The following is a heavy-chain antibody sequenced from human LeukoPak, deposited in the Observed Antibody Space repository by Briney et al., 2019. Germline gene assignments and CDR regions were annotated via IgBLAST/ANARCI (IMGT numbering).Heavy chain of an antibody. CDR2: IYPGDSDT. CDR1: GYSFTSYW. D-gene: IGHD3-10*01. V-gene: IGHV5-51*01. CDR3: ARHYYGSGSYPGGDWFDP. J-gene: IGHJ5*02. Sequence: KPGESLKISCKGSGYSFTSYWIGWVRQMPGKGLEWMGIIYPGDSDTRYSPSFQGQVTISADKSISTAYLQWSSLKASDTAMYYCARHYYGSGSYPGGDWFDPWGQGTLVTVSS.